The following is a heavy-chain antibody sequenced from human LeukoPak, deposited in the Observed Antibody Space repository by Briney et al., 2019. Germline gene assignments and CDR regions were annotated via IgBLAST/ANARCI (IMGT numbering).Heavy chain of an antibody. Sequence: PGGSLRLSCAASGFTFSSYGMHWVRQAPGKGLEWVAVIWYDGSNKYYADSVKGRFTISRDNSKNTLYLQMNSLRAEDTAVYYCAKDSFHHYYDSSGYFDYWGQGTLVTVSS. D-gene: IGHD3-22*01. CDR1: GFTFSSYG. CDR2: IWYDGSNK. CDR3: AKDSFHHYYDSSGYFDY. J-gene: IGHJ4*02. V-gene: IGHV3-33*06.